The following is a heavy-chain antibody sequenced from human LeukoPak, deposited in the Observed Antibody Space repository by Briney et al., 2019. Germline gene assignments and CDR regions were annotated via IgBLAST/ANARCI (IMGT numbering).Heavy chain of an antibody. CDR1: GFTFSGYW. CDR2: IKQDGSEE. V-gene: IGHV3-7*04. J-gene: IGHJ4*02. D-gene: IGHD2-2*01. Sequence: PGGSLRLSCAASGFTFSGYWMSWVRQAPGKGLEWVADIKQDGSEEYYVDSVKGRFTISRDNAKNSLCLQMNSLRAEDTAVYYCARGGSSPYWGQGTLVTVSS. CDR3: ARGGSSPY.